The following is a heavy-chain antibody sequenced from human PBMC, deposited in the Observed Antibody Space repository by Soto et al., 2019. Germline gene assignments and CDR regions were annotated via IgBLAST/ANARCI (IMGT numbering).Heavy chain of an antibody. CDR2: IYYSGST. D-gene: IGHD2-2*01. CDR1: GGSISSSNW. V-gene: IGHV4-4*02. J-gene: IGHJ6*02. Sequence: PSETLSLTCAVSGGSISSSNWWSWVRQPPGKGLEWIGYIYYSGSTYYNPSLKSRVTISVDTSKNQFSLKLSSVTAADTAVYYCARGPGQYQLLVHYYYVMDVWGQGTTVTVSS. CDR3: ARGPGQYQLLVHYYYVMDV.